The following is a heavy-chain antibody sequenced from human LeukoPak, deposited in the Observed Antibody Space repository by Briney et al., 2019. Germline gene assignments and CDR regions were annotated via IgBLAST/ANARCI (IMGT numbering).Heavy chain of an antibody. CDR1: GGSISSGGYY. Sequence: SETLSLTCTVSGGSISSGGYYWSWIRQPPGKGLEWIGYIYYSGTTYYNPSLKSRVSISVDTSTNQFSLKVTSVTAADTAVYYCARHVEGGGYSGYGVFDYWGQGTLVTVSS. CDR2: IYYSGTT. J-gene: IGHJ4*02. D-gene: IGHD5-12*01. CDR3: ARHVEGGGYSGYGVFDY. V-gene: IGHV4-30-4*08.